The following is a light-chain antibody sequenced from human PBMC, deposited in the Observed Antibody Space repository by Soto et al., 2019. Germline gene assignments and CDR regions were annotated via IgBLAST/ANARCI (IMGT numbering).Light chain of an antibody. J-gene: IGKJ1*01. Sequence: EIVMTQSPATLSVSPGERATLSCRASQSVSSYLAWYQQKPGQAPRLLIYGASTRATSIPARFSGSGSGTEFTLTISSLQSEDFAVYYCQQYGRSPWTFGQGTKVDI. CDR1: QSVSSY. CDR3: QQYGRSPWT. V-gene: IGKV3-15*01. CDR2: GAS.